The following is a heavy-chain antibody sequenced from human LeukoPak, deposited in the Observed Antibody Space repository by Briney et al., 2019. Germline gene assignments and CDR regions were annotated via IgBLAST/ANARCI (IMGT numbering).Heavy chain of an antibody. CDR2: IYTSGST. CDR1: GGSISSGSYY. Sequence: SQTLSLTCTVSGGSISSGSYYWSWIRQPAGKGLEWIGRIYTSGSTNYNPSLKSRVTISVDTSKSQFSLKLSSVTAADTAVYYCAREGVVVVAATIWSQGTLVTVSS. D-gene: IGHD2-15*01. V-gene: IGHV4-61*02. J-gene: IGHJ4*02. CDR3: AREGVVVVAATI.